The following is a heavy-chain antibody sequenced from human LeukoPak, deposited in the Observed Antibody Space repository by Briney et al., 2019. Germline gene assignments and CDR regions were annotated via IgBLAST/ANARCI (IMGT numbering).Heavy chain of an antibody. J-gene: IGHJ6*03. CDR1: GGSISSSSYY. CDR3: AREQQWLEGGYYYYYYMDV. V-gene: IGHV4-39*06. CDR2: IYYSGST. Sequence: SETLPLTCTVSGGSISSSSYYWGWLRQPPGKGLEWIGSIYYSGSTYYNPSLKSRVTISVDTSKNQFPLKLSSVTAADTAVYYCAREQQWLEGGYYYYYYMDVWGKGTTVTISS. D-gene: IGHD6-19*01.